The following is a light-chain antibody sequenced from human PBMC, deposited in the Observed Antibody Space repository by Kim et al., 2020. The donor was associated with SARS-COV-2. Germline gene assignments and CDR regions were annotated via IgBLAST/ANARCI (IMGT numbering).Light chain of an antibody. CDR2: GKN. Sequence: VAVGQTVRITCQGGSIRSYYATWYKQKRGQAPIIVIYGKNIRPSGIPDRFSGSSSGNTASLTITGTQAGDEADYYCNSRDSSDNVVFGGGTQLTVL. CDR3: NSRDSSDNVV. V-gene: IGLV3-19*01. CDR1: SIRSYY. J-gene: IGLJ2*01.